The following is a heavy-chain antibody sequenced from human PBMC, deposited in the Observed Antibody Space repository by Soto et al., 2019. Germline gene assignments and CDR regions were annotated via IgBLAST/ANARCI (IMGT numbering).Heavy chain of an antibody. J-gene: IGHJ6*02. CDR2: IYPGDSDT. CDR1: GYSFTSYW. V-gene: IGHV5-51*01. Sequence: GESLKISCKGSGYSFTSYWIGWVRQMPGKGLEWMGIIYPGDSDTRYSPSFQGQVTISADKSISTAYLQWSSLKASDTAMYYCARHGQYSIAAAGDYYYYGMDVWGQGTTVTVSS. D-gene: IGHD6-13*01. CDR3: ARHGQYSIAAAGDYYYYGMDV.